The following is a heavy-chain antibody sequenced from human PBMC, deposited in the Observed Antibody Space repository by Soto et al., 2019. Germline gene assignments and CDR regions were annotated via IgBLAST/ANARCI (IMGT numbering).Heavy chain of an antibody. CDR3: ARGLNRLKRRGYSYAPYNWFDP. J-gene: IGHJ5*02. D-gene: IGHD5-18*01. CDR2: INHSGST. Sequence: NPSETLSLTCAVYGGSFSGYYWSWIRQPPGKGLEWIGEINHSGSTNYNPSLKSRVTISVDTSKNQFSLKLSSVTAADTAVYYCARGLNRLKRRGYSYAPYNWFDPWGQGTLVTVSS. V-gene: IGHV4-34*01. CDR1: GGSFSGYY.